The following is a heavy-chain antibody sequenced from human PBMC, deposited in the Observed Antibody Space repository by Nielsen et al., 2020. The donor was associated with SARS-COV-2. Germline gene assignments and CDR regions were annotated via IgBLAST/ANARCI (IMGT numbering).Heavy chain of an antibody. V-gene: IGHV3-23*01. CDR2: IRSSGGST. D-gene: IGHD3-10*01. J-gene: IGHJ4*02. Sequence: GESLKISCAASGFTFSSYAMSWVRQAPGKGLEWVSAIRSSGGSTYYPDSVKGRFTISRDNAKNSLYLQMNSLRAEDTAVYYCARDGVLWFGEQQFDYWGQGTLVTVSS. CDR3: ARDGVLWFGEQQFDY. CDR1: GFTFSSYA.